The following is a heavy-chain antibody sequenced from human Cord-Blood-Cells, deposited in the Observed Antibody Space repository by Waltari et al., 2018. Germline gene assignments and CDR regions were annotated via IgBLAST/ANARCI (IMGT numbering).Heavy chain of an antibody. CDR1: GFTFSSYA. CDR3: AKDSQRRTGPPSGGY. D-gene: IGHD7-27*01. V-gene: IGHV3-23*01. Sequence: EVQLLESGGGLVQPGGSLRLSCAASGFTFSSYAMRWVRQAPGKGLEWVSAISGSGGSTYYADSVKGRFTISRDNSKNTLYLQMNSLRAEDTAVYYCAKDSQRRTGPPSGGYWGQGTLVTVSS. CDR2: ISGSGGST. J-gene: IGHJ4*02.